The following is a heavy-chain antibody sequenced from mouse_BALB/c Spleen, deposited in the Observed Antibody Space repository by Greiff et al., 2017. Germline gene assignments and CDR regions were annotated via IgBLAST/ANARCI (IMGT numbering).Heavy chain of an antibody. CDR3: AREGKYGNFDY. D-gene: IGHD2-10*02. Sequence: EVKLVESGGGLVQPGGSRKLSCAASGFTFSSFGMHWVRQAPEKGLEWVAYISSGSSTIYYADTVKGRFTISRDNPKNTLFLQMTSLRSEDTAMYYCAREGKYGNFDYWGQGTTLTVSS. CDR1: GFTFSSFG. V-gene: IGHV5-17*02. CDR2: ISSGSSTI. J-gene: IGHJ2*01.